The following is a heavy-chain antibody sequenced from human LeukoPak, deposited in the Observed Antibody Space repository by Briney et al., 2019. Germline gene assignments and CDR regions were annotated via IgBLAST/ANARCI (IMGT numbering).Heavy chain of an antibody. CDR1: GFTFSSYG. V-gene: IGHV3-33*01. CDR2: IWYDGSNK. D-gene: IGHD2-2*01. CDR3: ARVSSTSFDFDY. Sequence: GGSLRLSCAASGFTFSSYGMHWVRQAPGKGLEWVAIIWYDGSNKYYADSVKGRFTISRDNSKNTVYLQMNSLRAEDTAVYYCARVSSTSFDFDYWGQGTLVTVSS. J-gene: IGHJ4*02.